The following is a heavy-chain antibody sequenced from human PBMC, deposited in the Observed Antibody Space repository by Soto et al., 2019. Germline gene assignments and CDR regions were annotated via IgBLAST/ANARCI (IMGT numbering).Heavy chain of an antibody. J-gene: IGHJ4*02. V-gene: IGHV3-74*01. CDR2: INGDGSST. D-gene: IGHD6-19*01. CDR3: AIAVAGATAIAY. Sequence: EVQLVESGGGLVQPGESLRLSCVVSGFTISSYWMHWVRQAPGKGLVWVSRINGDGSSTNYADSVKGRFTISRDNAKKTLYLQMNTLRAEDTAVYYCAIAVAGATAIAYWGQGNQVTVSS. CDR1: GFTISSYW.